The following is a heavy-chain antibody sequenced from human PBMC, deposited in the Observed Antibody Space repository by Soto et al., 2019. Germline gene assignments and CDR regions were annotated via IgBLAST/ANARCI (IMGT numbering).Heavy chain of an antibody. Sequence: QVQLVESGGGVVQPGRSLRLSCAASGFTFSSYGMHWVRQAPGKGLEWVAVISYDGSNKYYADSVKGRFTISRHNSKNTLYLQMNSLRAEDTAVYYCAKDSLTPSLLNIVVVPAAIYYYGMDVWGQGTTVTVSS. CDR3: AKDSLTPSLLNIVVVPAAIYYYGMDV. V-gene: IGHV3-30*18. CDR2: ISYDGSNK. J-gene: IGHJ6*02. CDR1: GFTFSSYG. D-gene: IGHD2-2*01.